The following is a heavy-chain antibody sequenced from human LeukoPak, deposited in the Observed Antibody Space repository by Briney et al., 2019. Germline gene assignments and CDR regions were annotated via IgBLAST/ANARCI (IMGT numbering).Heavy chain of an antibody. Sequence: GGSLRLSCAASGFTFTIYAMSWVRQAPGKGLEWVSAISGSGGSTYYADSVKGRFTTSRDNSKNTLYLQMNSLRAEDTAVYYCAKALWYRSGWYGFDYWGQGTLVTVSS. CDR1: GFTFTIYA. D-gene: IGHD6-19*01. CDR2: ISGSGGST. CDR3: AKALWYRSGWYGFDY. V-gene: IGHV3-23*01. J-gene: IGHJ4*02.